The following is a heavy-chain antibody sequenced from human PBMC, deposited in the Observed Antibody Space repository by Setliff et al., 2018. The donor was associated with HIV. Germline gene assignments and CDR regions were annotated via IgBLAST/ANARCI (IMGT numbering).Heavy chain of an antibody. J-gene: IGHJ4*02. Sequence: SETLSLTCTVSTGSISSGGYYWNWIRQHPGKGLEWIGYIHYSGSTYYNPSLKSRVTISVDTSKNQLSLKLSSVTAADTAAYYCARERATWGSPFHFDYWGQGILVTVSS. CDR3: ARERATWGSPFHFDY. CDR2: IHYSGST. CDR1: TGSISSGGYY. D-gene: IGHD7-27*01. V-gene: IGHV4-31*03.